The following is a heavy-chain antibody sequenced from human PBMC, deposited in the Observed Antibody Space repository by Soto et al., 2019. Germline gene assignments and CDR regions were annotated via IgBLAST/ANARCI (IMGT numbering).Heavy chain of an antibody. CDR3: AIAAWPLLDY. D-gene: IGHD2-2*01. CDR1: GYTFTSYG. V-gene: IGHV1-18*01. Sequence: GASVKVSCKASGYTFTSYGISWVRPAPGQRLEWMGWINACNGNTKYAQKFQGRVTMTRDTSASTAYMELRSLRSEDTAVYYCAIAAWPLLDYWGQGTLVTVSS. CDR2: INACNGNT. J-gene: IGHJ4*02.